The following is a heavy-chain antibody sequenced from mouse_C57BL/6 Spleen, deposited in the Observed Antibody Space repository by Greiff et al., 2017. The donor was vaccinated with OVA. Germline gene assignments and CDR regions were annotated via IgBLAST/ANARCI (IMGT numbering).Heavy chain of an antibody. Sequence: VQLQQSGPELVKPGASVKISCKASGYSFTGYYMNWVKQSPEKSLEWIGEINPSTGGTTYNQKFKAKATLTVDKSSSTAYMQLKSLTSEDSAVYDCARGGTTVVSYFDYWGQGTTLTVSS. D-gene: IGHD1-1*01. CDR1: GYSFTGYY. V-gene: IGHV1-42*01. J-gene: IGHJ2*01. CDR3: ARGGTTVVSYFDY. CDR2: INPSTGGT.